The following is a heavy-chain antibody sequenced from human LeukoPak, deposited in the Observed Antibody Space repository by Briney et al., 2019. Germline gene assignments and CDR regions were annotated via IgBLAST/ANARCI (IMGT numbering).Heavy chain of an antibody. CDR2: IYPGDSDA. D-gene: IGHD2-15*01. Sequence: GESLKISCKGSGYSFTNYWIGWVRQMPGKGLEWMGIIYPGDSDARYSPSFQGQVTISADKSISIAYLQWSSLRASDTAMYYCARYGYCSSGNCYSGFDYWGQGTLVTVSS. CDR1: GYSFTNYW. CDR3: ARYGYCSSGNCYSGFDY. V-gene: IGHV5-51*01. J-gene: IGHJ4*02.